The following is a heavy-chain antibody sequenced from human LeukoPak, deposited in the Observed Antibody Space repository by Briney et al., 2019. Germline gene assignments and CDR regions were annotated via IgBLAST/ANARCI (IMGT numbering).Heavy chain of an antibody. J-gene: IGHJ4*02. CDR2: IYFSGNT. CDR3: ARVFSVAGTFDY. Sequence: SETLSLTCTVSGSSISNYYWGWIRQAPGKGLEWIGSIYFSGNTYYNPSLKSRVTMSVDTSKNQFSLNLSSVTAADTAVYYCARVFSVAGTFDYWGQGTLVTVSS. V-gene: IGHV4-39*07. CDR1: GSSISNYY. D-gene: IGHD6-19*01.